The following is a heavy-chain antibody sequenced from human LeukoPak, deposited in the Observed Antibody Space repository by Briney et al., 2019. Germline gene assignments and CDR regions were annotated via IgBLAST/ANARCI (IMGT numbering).Heavy chain of an antibody. CDR1: GGSISTYY. Sequence: SETLSLTCTVSGGSISTYYWSWIRQPPGKGLEWIGEINHSGSTNYNPSLKSRVTISVDTSKNQFSLKLSSVTAADTAVYYCARAPRVDYYDSSGYYHFDAFDIWGQGTMVTVSS. D-gene: IGHD3-22*01. CDR3: ARAPRVDYYDSSGYYHFDAFDI. V-gene: IGHV4-34*01. CDR2: INHSGST. J-gene: IGHJ3*02.